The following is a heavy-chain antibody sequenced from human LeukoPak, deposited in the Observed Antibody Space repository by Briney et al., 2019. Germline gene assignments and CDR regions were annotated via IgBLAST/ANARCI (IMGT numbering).Heavy chain of an antibody. J-gene: IGHJ6*02. CDR3: ARVPRVAPQGQTYYYYGMDV. D-gene: IGHD3-3*01. Sequence: SETLSLTCTVSGGSISSYYWSWIQRPPGKGLEWIGYIYYSGSTNYNPSLKSRVTISVDTSKNQFSLKLSSVTAADTAVYYCARVPRVAPQGQTYYYYGMDVWGQGTTVTVSS. CDR1: GGSISSYY. V-gene: IGHV4-59*01. CDR2: IYYSGST.